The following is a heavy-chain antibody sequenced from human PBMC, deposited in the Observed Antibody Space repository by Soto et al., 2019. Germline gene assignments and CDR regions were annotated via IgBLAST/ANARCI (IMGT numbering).Heavy chain of an antibody. CDR1: DGSITNYY. J-gene: IGHJ6*02. V-gene: IGHV4-59*01. D-gene: IGHD2-15*01. Sequence: SETLSLTCTVSDGSITNYYWSWIRQPPGKRLEWIGYILYSGSTNYNPSLKSRVSISVDMSKNQFSLRLSSVTPGDTAVYYCARGGCSGGSCYGVWGQGTTVTVSS. CDR3: ARGGCSGGSCYGV. CDR2: ILYSGST.